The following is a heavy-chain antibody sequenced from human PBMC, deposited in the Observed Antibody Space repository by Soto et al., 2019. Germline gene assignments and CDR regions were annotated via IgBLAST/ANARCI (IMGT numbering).Heavy chain of an antibody. V-gene: IGHV3-23*01. J-gene: IGHJ4*02. Sequence: LRLSCAASGLTFNNYAMSWVRQAPGKGLEWVSAISANGQGIYYADSVKGRFIISRDSSKNTVFLHMDSLTAEDTAVYYCAKDRNYPRDQFHNWGQGTLVTVSS. CDR2: ISANGQGI. D-gene: IGHD1-7*01. CDR3: AKDRNYPRDQFHN. CDR1: GLTFNNYA.